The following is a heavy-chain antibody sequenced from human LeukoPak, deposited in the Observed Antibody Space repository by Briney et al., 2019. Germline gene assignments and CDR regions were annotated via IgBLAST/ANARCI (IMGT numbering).Heavy chain of an antibody. Sequence: ASVKVSCKASGYTFTSYGISWVRQAPGQGLEWMGWISAYNGNTNYAQKLQGRVTMTTDTSTSTAYMELRSLRSDDTAVYHCARPLFCSSTSCPPAFDPWGQGTLVTVSS. CDR3: ARPLFCSSTSCPPAFDP. D-gene: IGHD2-2*01. CDR1: GYTFTSYG. V-gene: IGHV1-18*01. J-gene: IGHJ5*02. CDR2: ISAYNGNT.